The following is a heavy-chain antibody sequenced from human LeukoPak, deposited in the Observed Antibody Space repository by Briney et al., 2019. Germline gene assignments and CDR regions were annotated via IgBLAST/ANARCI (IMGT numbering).Heavy chain of an antibody. D-gene: IGHD6-13*01. CDR2: ITGSGGST. V-gene: IGHV3-23*01. J-gene: IGHJ4*02. Sequence: PGGSLTLSCAASGFTFSSYAMSWVRPAPGKGLEWVSTITGSGGSTFYADSVKGRFTISRDNSKNTLDLQMNSLRVEDTAVYYCAKGFFGSSNYYFEYWGQGTLVTVSS. CDR1: GFTFSSYA. CDR3: AKGFFGSSNYYFEY.